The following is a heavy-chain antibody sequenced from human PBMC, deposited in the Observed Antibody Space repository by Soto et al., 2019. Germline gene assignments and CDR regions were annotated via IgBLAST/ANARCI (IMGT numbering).Heavy chain of an antibody. CDR1: GYTFTGYH. Sequence: ASVKVSCKTSGYTFTGYHLHWVRQAPGQGLEWMGWINTNSGDTLYGQKFQGWVTMTRDTSINTAYMELSRLRSDDTAVYYCARWVGASNWFDPWGQGTLVTVSS. V-gene: IGHV1-2*04. CDR2: INTNSGDT. D-gene: IGHD1-26*01. J-gene: IGHJ5*02. CDR3: ARWVGASNWFDP.